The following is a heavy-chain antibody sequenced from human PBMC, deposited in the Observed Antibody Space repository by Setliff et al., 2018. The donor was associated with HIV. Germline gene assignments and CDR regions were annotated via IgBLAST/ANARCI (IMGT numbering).Heavy chain of an antibody. CDR2: ISYSGST. CDR1: GGSISSHY. Sequence: SQTLSLTCTVSGGSISSHYWSWVRLPPGKGLGWIGSISYSGSTNHNPSLKNRVTISVDTSKKQFSLKLSSVTSADTAVYYCARGVSSPFATGLWGQGTLVTVSS. D-gene: IGHD6-13*01. J-gene: IGHJ4*02. V-gene: IGHV4-59*11. CDR3: ARGVSSPFATGL.